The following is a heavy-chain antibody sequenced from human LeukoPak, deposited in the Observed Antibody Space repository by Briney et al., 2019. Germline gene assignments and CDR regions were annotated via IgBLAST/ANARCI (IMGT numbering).Heavy chain of an antibody. CDR2: INWNGGST. D-gene: IGHD1-14*01. Sequence: PGGSLRLSCAASGFTFDDYGMSWVRQAPGKGLEWVSGINWNGGSTGYADSVKGRFTISRDNAKNSLYLQMSSLRAEDTALYYCARVNPGYYYMDVWGKGTTVTVSS. CDR1: GFTFDDYG. V-gene: IGHV3-20*04. CDR3: ARVNPGYYYMDV. J-gene: IGHJ6*03.